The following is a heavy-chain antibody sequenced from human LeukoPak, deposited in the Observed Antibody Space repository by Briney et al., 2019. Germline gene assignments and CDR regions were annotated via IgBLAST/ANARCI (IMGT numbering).Heavy chain of an antibody. D-gene: IGHD4-17*01. CDR2: IYYSGST. CDR1: GGSISSSTYY. Sequence: SETLSLTCTVSGGSISSSTYYWGWIRQPPGKGLEWIGSIYYSGSTYYNPFLKSRVTISVDTSKNQFSLRLSSLTAADTAVYYCARHDYGDYGISFDYWGQGTQVTVSS. V-gene: IGHV4-39*01. CDR3: ARHDYGDYGISFDY. J-gene: IGHJ4*02.